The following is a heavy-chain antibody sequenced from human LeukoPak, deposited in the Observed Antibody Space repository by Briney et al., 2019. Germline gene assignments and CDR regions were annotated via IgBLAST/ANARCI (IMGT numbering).Heavy chain of an antibody. Sequence: SETLSLTCNVSGVSISSSSYYWGWIRQPPGKGLEWIGSIYSSGSTIYNPSFKSRVTISVDTSKNQVSLKLSSVTAADTAVYYCARGRIASGAYYYYMDVWGKGTTVTVSS. CDR2: IYSSGST. V-gene: IGHV4-39*07. J-gene: IGHJ6*03. D-gene: IGHD2-21*01. CDR3: ARGRIASGAYYYYMDV. CDR1: GVSISSSSYY.